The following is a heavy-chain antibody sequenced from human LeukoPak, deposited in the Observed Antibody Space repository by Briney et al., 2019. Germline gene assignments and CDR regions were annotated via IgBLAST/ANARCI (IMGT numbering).Heavy chain of an antibody. CDR2: ISAYNGNT. J-gene: IGHJ4*02. Sequence: ASVKVSCKASGSTFTSYGISWVRQAPGQGLEWMGWISAYNGNTNYAQKLQGRVTMTTDTSTSTAYMELRSLRSDDTAVYYCARDHESMTTVTPLDYWGQGTLVTVSS. CDR1: GSTFTSYG. V-gene: IGHV1-18*01. D-gene: IGHD4-17*01. CDR3: ARDHESMTTVTPLDY.